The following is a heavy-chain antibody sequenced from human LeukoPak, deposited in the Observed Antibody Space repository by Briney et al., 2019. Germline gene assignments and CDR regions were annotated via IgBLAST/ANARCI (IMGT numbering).Heavy chain of an antibody. V-gene: IGHV3-23*01. CDR2: VSGSGDST. CDR1: GFTFNNYA. Sequence: GGSLRLSCAASGFTFNNYAMSWVRQAAGKGLEWVSRVSGSGDSTSNADSVTGRFTISRDNSKNTLYLQMNSLRAEDTALYYCARDDAPGGGYLDYWGQGTLVTVSS. CDR3: ARDDAPGGGYLDY. J-gene: IGHJ4*02. D-gene: IGHD2-8*01.